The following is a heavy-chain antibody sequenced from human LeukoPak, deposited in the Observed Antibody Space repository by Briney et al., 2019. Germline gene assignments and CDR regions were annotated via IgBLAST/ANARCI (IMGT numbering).Heavy chain of an antibody. J-gene: IGHJ3*02. CDR1: GFTFSSYA. CDR3: AKDLDIVVVPAAPDAFGI. D-gene: IGHD2-2*03. Sequence: PGGSLRLSCAASGFTFSSYAMSWVRQAPGKGLEWVSAISGSGGSTYYADSVKGRFTISRDNSKNTLYLQMNSLRAEDTAVYYCAKDLDIVVVPAAPDAFGIWGQGTMVTVSS. V-gene: IGHV3-23*01. CDR2: ISGSGGST.